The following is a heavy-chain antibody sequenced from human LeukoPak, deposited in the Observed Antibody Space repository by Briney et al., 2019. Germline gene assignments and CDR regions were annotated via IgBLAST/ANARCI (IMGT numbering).Heavy chain of an antibody. CDR1: GFTFSDYY. CDR3: ARGLPTVTTDY. J-gene: IGHJ4*02. D-gene: IGHD4-17*01. Sequence: GGSLRLSCAASGFTFSDYYMSWIRQAPGKGLEWVSYIGGSGATIYYADSVKGRFTISRDNSKNTLYLQMNSLRAEDTAVYYCARGLPTVTTDYWGQGTLVTVSS. V-gene: IGHV3-11*04. CDR2: IGGSGATI.